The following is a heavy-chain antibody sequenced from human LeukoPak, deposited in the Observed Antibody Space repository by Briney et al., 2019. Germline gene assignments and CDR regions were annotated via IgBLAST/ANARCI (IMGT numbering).Heavy chain of an antibody. CDR3: LDYSWVG. CDR2: ISYDGSNK. V-gene: IGHV3-30*01. D-gene: IGHD4-11*01. Sequence: PGRSLRLSCAASGFTFSSYAMHWVRRAPGKGLEWVAVISYDGSNKYYADSVKGRFTISRDNSKNTLYLQMNSLRAEDTAVYYCLDYSWVGWGQRTLVTVSS. CDR1: GFTFSSYA. J-gene: IGHJ4*02.